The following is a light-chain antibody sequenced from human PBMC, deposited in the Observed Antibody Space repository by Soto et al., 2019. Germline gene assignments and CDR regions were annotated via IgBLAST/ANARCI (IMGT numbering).Light chain of an antibody. CDR1: SGHSSYA. J-gene: IGLJ3*02. V-gene: IGLV4-69*01. Sequence: QLVLTQSPSASASLGASVKLTCTLSSGHSSYAIAWHQQQPEKGPRYLMKLNSDGSHSKGDWIPDRVSGSSSGAERYLSISRLQYEDDADYYCQIWGTGPWVFGGGTKLTVL. CDR3: QIWGTGPWV. CDR2: LNSDGSH.